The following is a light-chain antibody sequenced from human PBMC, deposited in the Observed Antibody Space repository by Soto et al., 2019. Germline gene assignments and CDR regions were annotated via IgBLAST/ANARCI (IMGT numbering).Light chain of an antibody. V-gene: IGKV3-11*01. CDR2: DAS. J-gene: IGKJ3*01. Sequence: EIVLTQSPATLSLPPGERATLSCRASQSVSSYLAWYQQKPGQAPRLLIYDASNRATGIPARFSGSGSGTDFTLTISSLEPEDVAVYYCQQRSNWLFTFGPGTKVDIK. CDR1: QSVSSY. CDR3: QQRSNWLFT.